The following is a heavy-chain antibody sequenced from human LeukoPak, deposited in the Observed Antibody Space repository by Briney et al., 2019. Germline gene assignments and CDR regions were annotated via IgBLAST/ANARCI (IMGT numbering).Heavy chain of an antibody. D-gene: IGHD2-15*01. Sequence: ASVKVSCKASGYTFTSYDINWVRQATGQGLEWMGWMNPDSGNTAYAEKFQGRVTLTRNTSISTAYMELSSLRSDDTAVYYCAREGPATPGSGGHYCDLDVWGQGTTVTVSS. CDR3: AREGPATPGSGGHYCDLDV. J-gene: IGHJ6*02. CDR2: MNPDSGNT. V-gene: IGHV1-8*01. CDR1: GYTFTSYD.